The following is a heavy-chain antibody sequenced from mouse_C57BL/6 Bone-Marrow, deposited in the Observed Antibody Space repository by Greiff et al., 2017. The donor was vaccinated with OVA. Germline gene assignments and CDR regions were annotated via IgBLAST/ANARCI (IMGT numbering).Heavy chain of an antibody. J-gene: IGHJ2*01. Sequence: VQLQQSGAELVRPGASVKLSCTASGFNIKDDYMHWVKQRPEQGLEWIGWIDPENGDTEYASKFQGKATITADTSSNTAYLQLSSLTSEDTAVYYCTNSVGFDYWGQGTTLTVSS. V-gene: IGHV14-4*01. CDR1: GFNIKDDY. D-gene: IGHD3-1*01. CDR2: IDPENGDT. CDR3: TNSVGFDY.